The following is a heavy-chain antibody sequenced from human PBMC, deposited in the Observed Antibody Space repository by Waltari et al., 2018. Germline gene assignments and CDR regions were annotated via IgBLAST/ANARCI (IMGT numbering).Heavy chain of an antibody. Sequence: QLQLQESGPGLVKPSETLSLTCTVSGGSISSSSYYWGWLRQPPGKGLEWIGSIYYSGSTYYNPSLKSRVTISVDTSKNQFSLKLSSVTAADTAVYYCASNAYPDYGDEGYYFDYWGQGTLVTVSS. CDR1: GGSISSSSYY. CDR2: IYYSGST. CDR3: ASNAYPDYGDEGYYFDY. V-gene: IGHV4-39*07. J-gene: IGHJ4*02. D-gene: IGHD4-17*01.